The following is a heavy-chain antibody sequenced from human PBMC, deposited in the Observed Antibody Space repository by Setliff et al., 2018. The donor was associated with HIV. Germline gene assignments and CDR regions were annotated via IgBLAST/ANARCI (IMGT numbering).Heavy chain of an antibody. CDR1: GFTFGDYA. V-gene: IGHV3-49*04. D-gene: IGHD3-10*01. J-gene: IGHJ4*01. CDR3: ASFFGDYGY. Sequence: GGSLRLSCTDSGFTFGDYAMTWVRQAPGKGLEWVGFIRGKRGKAYGGTTEYATSVQGRFTVSRDNANNLLFLQMNNLRVEDTAVYYCASFFGDYGYWGHGTQVTVSS. CDR2: IRGKRGKAYGGTT.